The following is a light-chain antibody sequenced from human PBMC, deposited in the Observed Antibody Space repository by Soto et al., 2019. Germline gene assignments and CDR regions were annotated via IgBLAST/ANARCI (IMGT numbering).Light chain of an antibody. V-gene: IGKV3-20*01. CDR3: QQYGSSGT. J-gene: IGKJ1*01. CDR1: QSVKSSY. Sequence: EIVLTQSPGTLSLSPGERATLPCRASQSVKSSYLAWYQHKPGQAPRLLIYGTSSRATGIPDRFSGSGSGTDFTLTISRLEPEEFAVDYCQQYGSSGTVGQGTKGEIK. CDR2: GTS.